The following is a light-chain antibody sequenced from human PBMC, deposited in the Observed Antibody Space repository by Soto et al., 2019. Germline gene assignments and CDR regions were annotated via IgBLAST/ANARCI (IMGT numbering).Light chain of an antibody. CDR2: GAS. CDR1: QIVSSS. CDR3: QQYHNWPPA. Sequence: EIVMTQSAATLSVSPGERASLSCRASQIVSSSLAWYQQKPGQAPRLLIYGASTRATGIPARFSGSGSGTEFTLTISSLQSEDAAVYYCQQYHNWPPAFGGGTKVEIK. J-gene: IGKJ4*01. V-gene: IGKV3-15*01.